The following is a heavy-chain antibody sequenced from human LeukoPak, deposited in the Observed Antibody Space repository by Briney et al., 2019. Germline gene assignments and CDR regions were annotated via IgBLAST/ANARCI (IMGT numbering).Heavy chain of an antibody. CDR3: ARDPGNYGDLGLDF. CDR1: RFTFSSYG. CDR2: ISYDGSNK. J-gene: IGHJ3*01. Sequence: GRSLRLSCAASRFTFSSYGMHWVRQAPGKGLEWVAVISYDGSNKYYADSVKGRFTISRDNSKNTLYLQMNSLRAEDTAVYYCARDPGNYGDLGLDFWGQGTMVTVSS. V-gene: IGHV3-30*03. D-gene: IGHD4-17*01.